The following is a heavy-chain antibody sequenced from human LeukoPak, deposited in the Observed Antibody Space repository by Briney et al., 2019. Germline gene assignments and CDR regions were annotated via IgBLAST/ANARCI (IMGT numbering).Heavy chain of an antibody. CDR2: IWYDGSNK. CDR3: ARRPGITGTTSSGYNWFDP. V-gene: IGHV3-33*01. Sequence: GGSLRLSCAASGFTFSSYGMHWVRQAPGKGLEWVAVIWYDGSNKYYADSVEGRFTISRDNSKNTLYLQMNSLRAEDTAVYYCARRPGITGTTSSGYNWFDPWGQGTLVTVSS. D-gene: IGHD1-7*01. J-gene: IGHJ5*02. CDR1: GFTFSSYG.